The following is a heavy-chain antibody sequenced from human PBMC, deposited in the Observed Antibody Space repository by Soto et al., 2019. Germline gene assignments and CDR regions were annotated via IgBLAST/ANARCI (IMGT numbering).Heavy chain of an antibody. D-gene: IGHD5-12*01. Sequence: GESLKISCKGSGYSFTSYWISWVRQMPGKGLEWMGRIDPSDSYTNYSPSFQGHVTISADKSISTAYLQWSSLKASDTAMYYCARLRRGGYNSGLWVAQDDAFDIWGQGTMVTVSS. J-gene: IGHJ3*02. CDR3: ARLRRGGYNSGLWVAQDDAFDI. V-gene: IGHV5-10-1*01. CDR1: GYSFTSYW. CDR2: IDPSDSYT.